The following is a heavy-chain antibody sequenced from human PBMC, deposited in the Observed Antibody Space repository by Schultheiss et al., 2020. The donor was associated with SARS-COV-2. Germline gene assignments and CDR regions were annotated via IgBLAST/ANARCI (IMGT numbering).Heavy chain of an antibody. CDR1: GGSISSYY. Sequence: SQTLSLTCPVSGGSISSYYWSWIRQSPGKGLEWIGEIDHSGSSNYSPSLKSRATISVDTSRNQFSLKLSSVTAADTAVYYCARDHLSYDFWNGNFYFYYVDVWGKGTTVTVSS. CDR3: ARDHLSYDFWNGNFYFYYVDV. D-gene: IGHD3-3*01. V-gene: IGHV4-34*01. CDR2: IDHSGSS. J-gene: IGHJ6*03.